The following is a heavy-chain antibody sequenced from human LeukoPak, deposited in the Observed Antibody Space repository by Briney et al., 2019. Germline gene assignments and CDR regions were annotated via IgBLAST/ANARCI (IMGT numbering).Heavy chain of an antibody. J-gene: IGHJ6*03. D-gene: IGHD3-3*01. CDR3: ARGRVLRFLEWSIPHYYYYYMDV. CDR2: IIPIFGTA. CDR1: GGTFSSYA. Sequence: EASVKVSCKASGGTFSSYAISWVRQAPGQGLEWMGGIIPIFGTANYAQKFQGRVTITADESTSTAYMELSSLRSEDTAVYYCARGRVLRFLEWSIPHYYYYYMDVWGKGTTVTVSS. V-gene: IGHV1-69*13.